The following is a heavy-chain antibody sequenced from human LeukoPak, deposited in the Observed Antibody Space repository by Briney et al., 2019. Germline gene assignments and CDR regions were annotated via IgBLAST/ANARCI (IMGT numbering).Heavy chain of an antibody. CDR3: ARDYCSGGSCYSLGGHPSKNWFDP. V-gene: IGHV4-39*07. CDR2: IYYSGST. CDR1: GGSISSSSYY. J-gene: IGHJ5*02. D-gene: IGHD2-15*01. Sequence: SETLSLTCTVSGGSISSSSYYWGWIRQPPGKGLEWIGSIYYSGSTYYNPSLKSRVTISVDTSKNQFSPKLSSVTAADTAVYYCARDYCSGGSCYSLGGHPSKNWFDPWGQGTLVTVSS.